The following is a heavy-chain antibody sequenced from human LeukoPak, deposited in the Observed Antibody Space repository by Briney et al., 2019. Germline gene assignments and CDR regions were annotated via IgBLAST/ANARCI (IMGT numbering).Heavy chain of an antibody. Sequence: SETLSLTCSVYGGSFNDYDWSWVRQAPGRGLQWIGEINESGATNCDPSLKSRVTMSIDTSKSQFSLSLRSVTAADTAVYFCARYVPVKTGPTRASFDYWGQGILVSVSS. D-gene: IGHD1-1*01. V-gene: IGHV4-34*01. CDR2: INESGAT. CDR1: GGSFNDYD. CDR3: ARYVPVKTGPTRASFDY. J-gene: IGHJ4*02.